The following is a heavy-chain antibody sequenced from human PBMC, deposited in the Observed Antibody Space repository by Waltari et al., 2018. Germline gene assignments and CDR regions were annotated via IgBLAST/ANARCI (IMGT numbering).Heavy chain of an antibody. CDR1: GFTFDDYA. V-gene: IGHV3-9*01. D-gene: IGHD6-13*01. CDR2: ISWNSGSI. CDR3: ARGSIAAAGTGDY. J-gene: IGHJ4*02. Sequence: EVQLVESGGGLVQPGRSLRLSCAASGFTFDDYAMHWVRQAPGKGLEWVSGISWNSGSIGYADSVKGRFTISRDNAKNSLYLQMNSLRAEDTAVYYCARGSIAAAGTGDYWGQGTLVTVSS.